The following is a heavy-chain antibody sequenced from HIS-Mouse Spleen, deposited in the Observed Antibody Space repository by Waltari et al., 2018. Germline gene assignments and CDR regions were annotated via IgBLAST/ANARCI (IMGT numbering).Heavy chain of an antibody. CDR3: ARSTGDKDAFDI. Sequence: QVQLVQSGAEVKKPGASVKVSCQASGDTFPGYYMHWVRQAPGQGLEWMGWINPNSGGTNYAQKFQGRVTMTRDTSISTAYMELSRLRSDDTAVYYCARSTGDKDAFDIWGQGTMVTVSS. CDR2: INPNSGGT. J-gene: IGHJ3*02. V-gene: IGHV1-2*02. CDR1: GDTFPGYY. D-gene: IGHD7-27*01.